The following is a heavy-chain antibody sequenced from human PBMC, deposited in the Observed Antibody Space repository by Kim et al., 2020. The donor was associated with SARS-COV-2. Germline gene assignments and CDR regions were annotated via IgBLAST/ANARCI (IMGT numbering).Heavy chain of an antibody. Sequence: GGSLRLSCTASGFTFGDYAMSWFRQAPGKGLEWVGFIRSKAYGGTTEYAASVKGRFTISRDDSKSIAYLQMNSLKTADTAVYYSTTQVGGGRFDYWGQGTLVTVSS. V-gene: IGHV3-49*03. J-gene: IGHJ4*02. CDR1: GFTFGDYA. D-gene: IGHD2-2*01. CDR3: TTQVGGGRFDY. CDR2: IRSKAYGGTT.